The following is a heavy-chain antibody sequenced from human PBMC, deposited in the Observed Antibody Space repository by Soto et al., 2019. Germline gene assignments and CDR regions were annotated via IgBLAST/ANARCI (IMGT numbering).Heavy chain of an antibody. V-gene: IGHV3-23*01. CDR3: AKDGHIWNFYYHMDV. CDR1: GFIFRNHA. D-gene: IGHD3-3*02. J-gene: IGHJ6*03. Sequence: EEQLLESGGGLVQPGGSLIVSCAASGFIFRNHAMTWVRQAPGKGLEWVSTIGGGGVTKYYADSVKGRFTISRDNSKRTVFLQMNSLRAEDTALYYCAKDGHIWNFYYHMDVWGKGTAVTVSS. CDR2: IGGGGVTK.